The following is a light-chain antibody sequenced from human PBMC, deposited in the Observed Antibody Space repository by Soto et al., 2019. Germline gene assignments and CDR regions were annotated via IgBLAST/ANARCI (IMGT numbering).Light chain of an antibody. CDR3: QSYDSSLSGYVV. CDR2: GNS. Sequence: QSVLTQPPSVSGAPGQRVTISCTGSSSNTGAGYDVHWYQQLPGTAPKLLIYGNSNRPSGVPDRFSGSKSGTSASLAITGLQADDEADYYCQSYDSSLSGYVVFGGGTKLTVL. CDR1: SSNTGAGYD. J-gene: IGLJ2*01. V-gene: IGLV1-40*01.